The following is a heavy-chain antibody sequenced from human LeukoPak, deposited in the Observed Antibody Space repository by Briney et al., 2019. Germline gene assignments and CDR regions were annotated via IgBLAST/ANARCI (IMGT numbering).Heavy chain of an antibody. CDR2: ISGNSVYT. D-gene: IGHD3-22*01. CDR3: ARSHTSGYYSINWFDP. V-gene: IGHV3-21*01. CDR1: GFTFSTFS. J-gene: IGHJ5*02. Sequence: GGSLRISCAASGFTFSTFSMNWVRQAPGKGLEWVSSISGNSVYTFYADSVKGRFTISRDSAKNSLYLQMNSLRAEDTAVYYCARSHTSGYYSINWFDPWGQGTLVIVSS.